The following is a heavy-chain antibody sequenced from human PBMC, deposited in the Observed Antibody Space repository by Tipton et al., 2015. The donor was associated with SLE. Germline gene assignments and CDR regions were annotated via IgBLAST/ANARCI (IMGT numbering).Heavy chain of an antibody. D-gene: IGHD3-16*01. J-gene: IGHJ6*02. V-gene: IGHV3-30*04. CDR2: ISYDGSNK. CDR3: ASDRSITVLGAYVNGVDV. CDR1: GFTFTSYD. Sequence: SLRLSCAASGFTFTSYDMHWVRQAPGKGLEWVAVISYDGSNKYYADSVKGRFTTSRDNSKNTLYLQMNSLRPEDTAVYYCASDRSITVLGAYVNGVDVWGQGTTVTVSS.